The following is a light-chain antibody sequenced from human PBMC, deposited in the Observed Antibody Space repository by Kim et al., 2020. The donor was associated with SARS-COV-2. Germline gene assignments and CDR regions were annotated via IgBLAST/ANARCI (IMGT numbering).Light chain of an antibody. J-gene: IGLJ1*01. CDR2: YDS. CDR3: QVWDTDNDHYV. V-gene: IGLV3-21*04. Sequence: APGETARLTCGGNRIGSKSVPWYQQKPGQAPVLVIYYDSDRPSGIPERFSGSNSGNTATLTISSVEAGDEADYYCQVWDTDNDHYVFATGTKVTVL. CDR1: RIGSKS.